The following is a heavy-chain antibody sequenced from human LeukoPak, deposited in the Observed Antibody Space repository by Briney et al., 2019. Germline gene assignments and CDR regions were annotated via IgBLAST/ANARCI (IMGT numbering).Heavy chain of an antibody. CDR3: VKDIIAVAGTNY. D-gene: IGHD6-19*01. CDR2: IYSGGST. CDR1: GVTVSSDY. V-gene: IGHV3-53*05. Sequence: PGGSLRLSCAASGVTVSSDYMSWGRQAPGQGLEWVSVIYSGGSTYYADSVKGRFTISIDNSKNTLYLQMSSLRAEDTAVYYCVKDIIAVAGTNYWGQGTLVTVSS. J-gene: IGHJ4*02.